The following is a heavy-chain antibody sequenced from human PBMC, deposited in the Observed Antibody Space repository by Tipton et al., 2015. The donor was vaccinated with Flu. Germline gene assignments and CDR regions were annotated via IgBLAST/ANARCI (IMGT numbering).Heavy chain of an antibody. J-gene: IGHJ4*02. CDR3: AKSTGGFDY. V-gene: IGHV3-66*02. Sequence: LRLSCAASGLTVSDNYMSWVRQAPGKGLEWVSVIYSGGSTYYADSVKGRFTISRDDSKNTVYLQMNSLRVEDTAVYYCAKSTGGFDYWGQGMLVTVSS. CDR2: IYSGGST. CDR1: GLTVSDNY. D-gene: IGHD4-23*01.